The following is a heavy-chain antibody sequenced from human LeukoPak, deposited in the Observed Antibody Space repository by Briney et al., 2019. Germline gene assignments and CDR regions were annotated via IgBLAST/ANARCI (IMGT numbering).Heavy chain of an antibody. V-gene: IGHV1-2*02. D-gene: IGHD6-13*01. CDR2: INPNSGGT. CDR1: GYTFTGYY. CDR3: ARAAPRIAAAAKFGNYFDY. J-gene: IGHJ4*02. Sequence: ASVKVSCKASGYTFTGYYMHWVRQAPGRGLEWMGWINPNSGGTNYAQKFQGRVTMTRDTSISTAYMELSRLRSDDTAVYYCARAAPRIAAAAKFGNYFDYWGQGTLVTVSS.